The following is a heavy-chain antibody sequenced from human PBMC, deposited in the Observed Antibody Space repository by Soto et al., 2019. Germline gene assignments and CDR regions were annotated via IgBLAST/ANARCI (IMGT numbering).Heavy chain of an antibody. D-gene: IGHD3-10*01. CDR3: ASNGVFYGSGSDDAFDI. Sequence: QVQLVQSGAEVKKPGSSVKVSCKASGGTFSSYTISWVRQAPGQGLEWMGRIIPILGIANYAQKFQGRVTITADKSTSTAYMELSSLRSEDTAVYYCASNGVFYGSGSDDAFDIWGQGTMVTVSS. CDR2: IIPILGIA. CDR1: GGTFSSYT. V-gene: IGHV1-69*02. J-gene: IGHJ3*02.